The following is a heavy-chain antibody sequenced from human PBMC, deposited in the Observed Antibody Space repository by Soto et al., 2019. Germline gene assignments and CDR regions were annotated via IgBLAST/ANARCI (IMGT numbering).Heavy chain of an antibody. Sequence: GASVKVSCKASGYTFTSYDINWVRQATGQGLEWMGGINPNSGNTGYAQKFQGRVTITRDESTSTAYMELSSLRSEDTAVYYCARGINYYGSGPQGIWFDPRGQGTLVTVSS. CDR1: GYTFTSYD. D-gene: IGHD3-10*01. CDR3: ARGINYYGSGPQGIWFDP. V-gene: IGHV1-8*01. CDR2: INPNSGNT. J-gene: IGHJ5*02.